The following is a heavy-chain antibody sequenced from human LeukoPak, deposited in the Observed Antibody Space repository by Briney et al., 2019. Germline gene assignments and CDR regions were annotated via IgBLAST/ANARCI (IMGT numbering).Heavy chain of an antibody. Sequence: SETLSLTCAVYGGSFSGYYWSWIRQPPGKGLAWIGEINHSGSTNYNPSLKSRVTISVDTSKNQFSLKLSSVTAADTAVYYCARGDSSGWYDWYFDLWGRGTLVTVSS. CDR1: GGSFSGYY. D-gene: IGHD6-19*01. J-gene: IGHJ2*01. V-gene: IGHV4-34*01. CDR2: INHSGST. CDR3: ARGDSSGWYDWYFDL.